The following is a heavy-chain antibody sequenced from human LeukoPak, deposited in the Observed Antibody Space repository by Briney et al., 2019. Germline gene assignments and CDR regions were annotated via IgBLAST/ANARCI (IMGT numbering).Heavy chain of an antibody. CDR1: GFTFTTYW. CDR3: ATRNNGCPYH. Sequence: PGGSLRLSCAASGFTFTTYWMMRVRQAPGKGLEWVAKIKQDGSEEYYVDSVRGRFTISRDNAKNSVYLQMNSLRAEDTAVYYCATRNNGCPYHWGQGTLVTVSS. V-gene: IGHV3-7*01. CDR2: IKQDGSEE. D-gene: IGHD5-24*01. J-gene: IGHJ4*02.